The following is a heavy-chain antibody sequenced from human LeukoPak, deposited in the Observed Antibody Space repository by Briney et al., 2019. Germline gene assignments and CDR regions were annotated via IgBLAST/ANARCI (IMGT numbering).Heavy chain of an antibody. V-gene: IGHV3-21*01. Sequence: GSLRLSCAASGFTCSSYTMNWVRQAPGKGLEWVSSISSSSSYIYYADSVKGRFTISRDNAKNSLYLQMNTLRAEDTAVYYCARGSDTAMVLFYYFDYWGQGTLVTVSS. CDR1: GFTCSSYT. CDR2: ISSSSSYI. D-gene: IGHD5-18*01. CDR3: ARGSDTAMVLFYYFDY. J-gene: IGHJ4*02.